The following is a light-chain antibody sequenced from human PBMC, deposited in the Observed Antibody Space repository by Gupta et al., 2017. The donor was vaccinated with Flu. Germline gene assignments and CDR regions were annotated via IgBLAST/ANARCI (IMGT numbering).Light chain of an antibody. CDR2: NDN. V-gene: IGLV1-44*01. J-gene: IGLJ3*02. CDR3: AAWDDSLTALSADGSLTGLWV. Sequence: YQHRPGTAPRLLIYNDNQRPSWVPDRFSGSKSGTSASLAIGGLQSEDEADYYCAAWDDSLTALSADGSLTGLWVFGGGTKLSVL.